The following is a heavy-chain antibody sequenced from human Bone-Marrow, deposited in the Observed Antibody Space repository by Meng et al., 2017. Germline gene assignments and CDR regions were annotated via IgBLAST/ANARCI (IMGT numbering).Heavy chain of an antibody. J-gene: IGHJ4*01. CDR3: ARAAYDYYGSGSGFDY. CDR2: IIPIFGTA. D-gene: IGHD3-10*01. CDR1: GCTFSSYA. V-gene: IGHV1-69*05. Sequence: SVKVSCKASGCTFSSYAISWVRQAPGQGLEWMGGIIPIFGTANYAQKFQGRVTITTDESTSTAYMEMSSLRSEDTAVYYCARAAYDYYGSGSGFDYWGQGTLVTVSS.